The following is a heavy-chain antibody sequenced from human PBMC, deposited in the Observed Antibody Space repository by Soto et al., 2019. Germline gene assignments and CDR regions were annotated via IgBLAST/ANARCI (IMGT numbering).Heavy chain of an antibody. V-gene: IGHV3-74*01. CDR3: ARHTIVGATSAFDY. D-gene: IGHD1-26*01. Sequence: PGGSLRLSCAASGFTFSSYLMHWVRQAPGKGLVWVSRINSDGSSTSYADSVKGRFTISRDNAKNTLYLQMNSLRAEDTAVYYCARHTIVGATSAFDYWGQGTLVTVSS. CDR2: INSDGSST. J-gene: IGHJ4*02. CDR1: GFTFSSYL.